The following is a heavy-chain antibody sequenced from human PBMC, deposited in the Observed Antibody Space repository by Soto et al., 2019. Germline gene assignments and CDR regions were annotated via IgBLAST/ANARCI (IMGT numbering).Heavy chain of an antibody. V-gene: IGHV4-39*02. CDR1: GGSISYNSYY. J-gene: IGHJ5*02. CDR2: IFYAGTT. Sequence: XETLSLTCSVSGGSISYNSYYWGWIRQPPGKGLEWVGGIFYAGTTYYSPSLKDRVTISVDTSKNSFSLNLTSVTAADTAVYFCARLVVVAPVANAWGQGTLVTVSS. D-gene: IGHD2-2*01. CDR3: ARLVVVAPVANA.